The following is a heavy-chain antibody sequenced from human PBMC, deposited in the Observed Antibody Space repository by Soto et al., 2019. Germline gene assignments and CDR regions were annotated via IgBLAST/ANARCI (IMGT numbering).Heavy chain of an antibody. CDR3: ARKMTTVTTSFDH. Sequence: LRLSCAASGFSVSSSYMSWVRQAPGKGLEWVSVIYSGGSTYYADSVKGRFTISRDNPKNTLFLQMNSLRAEDTAVYYCARKMTTVTTSFDHWGQGTLVTVSS. J-gene: IGHJ4*02. CDR1: GFSVSSSY. CDR2: IYSGGST. D-gene: IGHD4-17*01. V-gene: IGHV3-53*01.